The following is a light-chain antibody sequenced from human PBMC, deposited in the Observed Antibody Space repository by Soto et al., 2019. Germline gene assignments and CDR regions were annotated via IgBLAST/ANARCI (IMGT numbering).Light chain of an antibody. Sequence: EIVLTQSPGTLSLSPGERATLSCRASQSVSSSYLACYQQKPGQAPRLLIYGASSRSTGIPDRFSGSGSWTDFSLTISSLEPEDFAVYYCQQYGSSPPYTFGHGTKVEIK. CDR3: QQYGSSPPYT. J-gene: IGKJ2*01. CDR2: GAS. V-gene: IGKV3-20*01. CDR1: QSVSSSY.